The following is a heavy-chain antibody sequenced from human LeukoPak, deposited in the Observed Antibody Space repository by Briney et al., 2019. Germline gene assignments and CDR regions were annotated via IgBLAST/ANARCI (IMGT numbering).Heavy chain of an antibody. CDR2: MNPNSGNT. Sequence: EASVKVSCKASGYTFTSYDINWVRQATGQGLEWMGWMNPNSGNTGYAQKFQGRVTITRNTSISTAYMELSNLRSDDTAVYYCAREIVGATNVLDYWGQGTLVTVSS. CDR3: AREIVGATNVLDY. CDR1: GYTFTSYD. D-gene: IGHD1-26*01. V-gene: IGHV1-8*03. J-gene: IGHJ4*02.